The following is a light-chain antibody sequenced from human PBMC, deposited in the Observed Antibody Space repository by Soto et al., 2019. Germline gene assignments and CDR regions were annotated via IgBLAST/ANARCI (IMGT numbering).Light chain of an antibody. CDR3: QQYDNLPL. CDR2: DAS. CDR1: XXXXXY. V-gene: IGKV1-33*01. Sequence: DIQMTQSPSSLSASVGDRVTITXXAXXXXXXYLNWYQQKPGKAPKLLIYDASNLETGVPSRFXXXXXXXXXXXXXXXXXXEXIATYXCQQYDNLPLFGQGTRLEIK. J-gene: IGKJ5*01.